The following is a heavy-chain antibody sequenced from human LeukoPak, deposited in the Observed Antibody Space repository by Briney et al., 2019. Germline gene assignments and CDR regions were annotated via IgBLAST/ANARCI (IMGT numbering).Heavy chain of an antibody. CDR2: ISSSGSTI. D-gene: IGHD1-26*01. V-gene: IGHV3-48*03. J-gene: IGHJ6*03. Sequence: GGSLRHSCAASGFTFSSYEMNWVRQAPGKGLEWVSYISSSGSTIYYADSVKGRFTISRDNAKNSLYLQMNSLRAEDTAVYYCARDPYSGSYSAYYYYMDVWGKGTTVTVSS. CDR3: ARDPYSGSYSAYYYYMDV. CDR1: GFTFSSYE.